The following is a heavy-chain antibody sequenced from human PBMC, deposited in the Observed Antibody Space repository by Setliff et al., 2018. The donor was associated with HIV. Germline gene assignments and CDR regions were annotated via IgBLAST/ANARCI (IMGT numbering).Heavy chain of an antibody. Sequence: GASVKVSCKASGYTFTSYYMHWVRQAPGQGLEWMGIINPSGGSTSYAQKFQDRVTMTSDTSTSTIYMELSSLRSEDTAVYYCARDWVDDSKTYGMDVWGQGTTVTVSS. J-gene: IGHJ6*02. D-gene: IGHD3-22*01. CDR1: GYTFTSYY. CDR3: ARDWVDDSKTYGMDV. CDR2: INPSGGST. V-gene: IGHV1-46*01.